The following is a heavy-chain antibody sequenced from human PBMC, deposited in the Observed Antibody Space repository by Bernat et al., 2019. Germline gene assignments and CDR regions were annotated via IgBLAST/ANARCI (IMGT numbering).Heavy chain of an antibody. D-gene: IGHD4-17*01. Sequence: EVQLVESGGGLVKPGGSLRLSCAASGFTCSSYSMNWVRQAPGKGLEWVGHIKSKTDGGTTDYAAPVKGRFTISRDDSKNTLYLQMNSLKTEDTAVYYCTTDEGYGDGWYFDLWGRGTLVTVSS. V-gene: IGHV3-15*01. CDR1: GFTCSSYS. J-gene: IGHJ2*01. CDR2: IKSKTDGGTT. CDR3: TTDEGYGDGWYFDL.